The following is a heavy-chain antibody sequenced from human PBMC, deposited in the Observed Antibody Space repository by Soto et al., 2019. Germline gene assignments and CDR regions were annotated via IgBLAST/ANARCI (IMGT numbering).Heavy chain of an antibody. Sequence: EVQLAESGGGLVQPGGSLRLSCAASGFTFSSHWMQWVRQAPGKGLVWVSRIIGDGNEITYADSVKGRFTISRDNAKNTVILQMNSLRAEDTAVYYCVRGHVRGNDRHFDYWGQGTLGTVSS. D-gene: IGHD3-16*02. J-gene: IGHJ4*02. CDR3: VRGHVRGNDRHFDY. V-gene: IGHV3-74*01. CDR1: GFTFSSHW. CDR2: IIGDGNEI.